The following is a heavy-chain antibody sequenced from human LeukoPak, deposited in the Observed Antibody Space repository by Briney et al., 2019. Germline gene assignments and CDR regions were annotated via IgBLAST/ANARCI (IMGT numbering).Heavy chain of an antibody. J-gene: IGHJ4*02. Sequence: PSETLSLTCAVYGGSFSGYYWSWIRQPPGKGLEWIGEINHSGSTNYNPSLKNRVTISVDTSKNQFSLKLSSVTAADTAVYYCARGLRGYSYGSGPYYFDYWGQGTLVTVSS. CDR3: ARGLRGYSYGSGPYYFDY. V-gene: IGHV4-34*01. CDR1: GGSFSGYY. CDR2: INHSGST. D-gene: IGHD5-18*01.